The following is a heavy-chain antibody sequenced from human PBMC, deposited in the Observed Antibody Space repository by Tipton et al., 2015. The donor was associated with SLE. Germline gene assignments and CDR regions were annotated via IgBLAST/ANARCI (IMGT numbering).Heavy chain of an antibody. Sequence: TLSLTCTVSGGSISSGSYYWSWIRQPPGKGLEWIGDASYSGRPNFNPSLKSRVTVSVDTSKNQFSLRLSSVTAADSAVYYCARADGSYFYYFMDVWGKGTTVTVSS. CDR3: ARADGSYFYYFMDV. CDR1: GGSISSGSYY. CDR2: ASYSGRP. D-gene: IGHD3-10*01. V-gene: IGHV4-61*01. J-gene: IGHJ6*03.